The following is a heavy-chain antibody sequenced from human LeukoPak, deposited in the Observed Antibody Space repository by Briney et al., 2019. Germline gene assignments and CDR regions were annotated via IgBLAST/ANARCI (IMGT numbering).Heavy chain of an antibody. CDR1: GGTFSSYA. V-gene: IGHV1-69*06. CDR3: AGEEGQYSGYGIFDY. J-gene: IGHJ4*02. D-gene: IGHD5-12*01. Sequence: GASVKVSCKASGGTFSSYAISWVRQAPGQGLEWMGGIIPIFGAANYAQKFQGRVTITADKSTSTAYMELSSLRSEDTAVYYCAGEEGQYSGYGIFDYWGQGTLVTVSS. CDR2: IIPIFGAA.